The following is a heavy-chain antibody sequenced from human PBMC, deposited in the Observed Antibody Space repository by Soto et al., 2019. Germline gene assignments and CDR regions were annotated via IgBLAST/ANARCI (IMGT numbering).Heavy chain of an antibody. V-gene: IGHV3-23*01. J-gene: IGHJ5*02. Sequence: EVQLLESGGGLVQPGGSLRLSCAASGFTFSSYAMSWVRQAPGKGLEWVSAISGSGGSTYYADSVKGRCTISRDNSKNTLYLQMNSLRAEDTAVYYCAKGGSWDSWVDPWGQGTLVTVSS. CDR1: GFTFSSYA. CDR3: AKGGSWDSWVDP. D-gene: IGHD3-16*01. CDR2: ISGSGGST.